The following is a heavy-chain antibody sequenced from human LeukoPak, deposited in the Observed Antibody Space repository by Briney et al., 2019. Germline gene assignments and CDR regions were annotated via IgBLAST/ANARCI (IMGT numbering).Heavy chain of an antibody. Sequence: SVKVSCKASGGTFSSYAISWVRQAPGQGLEWMGRIIPIFGTANYAQKFQGRVTITTDESTSTAYMELSSLRSEDTAVYYCARERGSGVIGAFDIWGQGTMVTVSS. J-gene: IGHJ3*02. V-gene: IGHV1-69*05. CDR3: ARERGSGVIGAFDI. D-gene: IGHD3-10*01. CDR1: GGTFSSYA. CDR2: IIPIFGTA.